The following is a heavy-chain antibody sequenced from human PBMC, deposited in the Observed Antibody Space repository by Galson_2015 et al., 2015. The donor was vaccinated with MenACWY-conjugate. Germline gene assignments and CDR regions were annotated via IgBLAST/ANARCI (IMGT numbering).Heavy chain of an antibody. CDR2: ISAYNGNT. D-gene: IGHD2-15*01. Sequence: CKASGYTFTSYGISWVRQAPGQGLEWMGWISAYNGNTNYAQKLQGRVTMTTDTSTSTAYMELRSLRSDDTAVYYCARDRPRYCSGGSCFPFDYWGQGTLVTVSS. CDR1: GYTFTSYG. J-gene: IGHJ4*02. CDR3: ARDRPRYCSGGSCFPFDY. V-gene: IGHV1-18*01.